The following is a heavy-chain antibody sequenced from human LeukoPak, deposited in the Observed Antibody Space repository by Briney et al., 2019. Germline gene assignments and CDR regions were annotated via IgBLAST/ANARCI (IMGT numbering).Heavy chain of an antibody. V-gene: IGHV3-21*01. Sequence: GGSLRLSCAASGFTLSSHSMNWVRQAPGKGLEWVSSISSSSSYFYYADSVKGRFTISRDNAKNSLFLQMSSLRVEDTAVFYCARYNYGSGTSLDPWGQGTLVTVSS. D-gene: IGHD3-10*01. J-gene: IGHJ5*02. CDR1: GFTLSSHS. CDR2: ISSSSSYF. CDR3: ARYNYGSGTSLDP.